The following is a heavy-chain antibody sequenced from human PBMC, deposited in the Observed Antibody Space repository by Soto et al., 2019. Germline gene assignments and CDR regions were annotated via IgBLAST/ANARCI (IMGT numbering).Heavy chain of an antibody. CDR1: GFTFSDHY. CDR2: MSGSGSSE. D-gene: IGHD4-17*01. Sequence: LRLSCAASGFTFSDHYMAWIRQAPGKGLEIVAHMSGSGSSEDYGDSVKGRFSIFRENSKNLLFLQMFFLRAEDTAVYYCAKDAVSGDGVWLLDSWGQGTVVTVSS. V-gene: IGHV3-11*01. J-gene: IGHJ5*02. CDR3: AKDAVSGDGVWLLDS.